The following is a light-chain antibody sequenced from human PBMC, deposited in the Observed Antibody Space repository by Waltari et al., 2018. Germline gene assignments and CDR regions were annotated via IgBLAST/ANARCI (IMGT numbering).Light chain of an antibody. CDR3: QQYYSPPLT. Sequence: DIVMTQSPDSLAVSLGERATINCKSSQSVFYSSNNKNYLGWYRQKPGQPPKLPIYWAPTRDTGVPDRFSGSGSVTNFTLTITSLQAEDVALYYCQQYYSPPLTFGQGTKVEIK. V-gene: IGKV4-1*01. CDR2: WAP. J-gene: IGKJ1*01. CDR1: QSVFYSSNNKNY.